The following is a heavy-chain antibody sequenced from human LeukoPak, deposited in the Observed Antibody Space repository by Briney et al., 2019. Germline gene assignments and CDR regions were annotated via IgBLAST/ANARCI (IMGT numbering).Heavy chain of an antibody. CDR3: AREELSVISSDCCSGLGY. Sequence: ASVKVSCKASGYTFTGFYIHWVRQAPGQGLEWMGWINPNSGGTYFAQKFRGRVTMTRDTSISTAYMELNRLTSDDTAVYYCAREELSVISSDCCSGLGYWGQGTLVTVSS. J-gene: IGHJ4*02. CDR2: INPNSGGT. CDR1: GYTFTGFY. V-gene: IGHV1-2*02. D-gene: IGHD3-10*01.